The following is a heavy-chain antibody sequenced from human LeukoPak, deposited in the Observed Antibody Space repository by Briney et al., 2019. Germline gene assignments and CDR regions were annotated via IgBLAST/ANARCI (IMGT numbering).Heavy chain of an antibody. CDR2: ISGSGNYI. CDR1: EVTFSTCT. Sequence: GGSLRLSCAASEVTFSTCTMTWVRQAPGKGLERVSSISGSGNYIYYADSLKGRFTISRDNANNLLFLQMSSLRAEDTAVYFCAGLRRAYYYYMDVWGKGTTVTVSS. V-gene: IGHV3-21*06. J-gene: IGHJ6*03. CDR3: AGLRRAYYYYMDV.